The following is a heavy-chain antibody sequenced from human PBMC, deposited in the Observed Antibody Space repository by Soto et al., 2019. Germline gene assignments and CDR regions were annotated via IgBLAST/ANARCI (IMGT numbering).Heavy chain of an antibody. D-gene: IGHD1-26*01. CDR3: AKAHLAGATMR. Sequence: GGPLRLSCAASGFPFSSYALSWVRHAPRKGLEWVSAISGSRGSTYYADSVKGRFTISRDNSKDTLYLQMNSLRAEETAVYYCAKAHLAGATMRGGQGT. CDR1: GFPFSSYA. CDR2: ISGSRGST. V-gene: IGHV3-23*01. J-gene: IGHJ4*02.